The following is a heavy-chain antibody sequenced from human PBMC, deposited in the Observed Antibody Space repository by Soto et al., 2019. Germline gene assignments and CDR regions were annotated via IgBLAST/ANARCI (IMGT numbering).Heavy chain of an antibody. CDR1: GFTFSTYW. Sequence: EVQLMESGGGLVQPGGSLRLSCTASGFTFSTYWMHWVRQAPGKGLVWVAHINSDGISTIYADSVKGRFTISRDNAKNTLNRQMNSLRVEDTAVYFCARREYDSVTGYSLDYCGQGTLVTVSS. CDR3: ARREYDSVTGYSLDY. V-gene: IGHV3-74*01. J-gene: IGHJ4*02. CDR2: INSDGIST. D-gene: IGHD3-9*01.